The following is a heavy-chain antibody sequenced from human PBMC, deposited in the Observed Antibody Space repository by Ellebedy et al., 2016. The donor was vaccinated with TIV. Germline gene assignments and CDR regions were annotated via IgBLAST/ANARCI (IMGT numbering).Heavy chain of an antibody. CDR1: GYTFSSYG. CDR3: ARDRMRGDPRSSYYYGMDV. Sequence: AASVKVSCKASGYTFSSYGISWVRQAPGQGLEWMGWTSGYNGNTNSAQKLQGRVTMTTDTSTKPAYMEGRGLRSDDTAGYYCARDRMRGDPRSSYYYGMDVWGQGTTVTVSS. CDR2: TSGYNGNT. V-gene: IGHV1-18*01. J-gene: IGHJ6*02. D-gene: IGHD3-16*01.